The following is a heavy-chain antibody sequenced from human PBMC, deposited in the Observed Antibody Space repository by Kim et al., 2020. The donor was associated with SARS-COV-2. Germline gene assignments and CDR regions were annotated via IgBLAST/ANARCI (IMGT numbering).Heavy chain of an antibody. D-gene: IGHD3-10*01. CDR1: GFTFSSYS. J-gene: IGHJ6*02. CDR3: DVRGLKRGDV. Sequence: GGSLRLSCDVSGFTFSSYSMNWLRQAPGKGLVWVSRLSAGGRDKTYADSVKGRFTISRDNARNTLSLQMNNLTDEDTAVYYCDVRGLKRGDVGAQDFTVT. CDR2: LSAGGRDK. V-gene: IGHV3-74*01.